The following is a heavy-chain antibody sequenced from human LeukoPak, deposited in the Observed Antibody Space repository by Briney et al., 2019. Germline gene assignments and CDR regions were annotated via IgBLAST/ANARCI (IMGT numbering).Heavy chain of an antibody. D-gene: IGHD2-15*01. Sequence: GGSLRLSCAASGFTFSSYAMSWVRQAPGKGLEWVSSSGDNTRYADSAKGRFTISRDNSKNTLDLQMNGLRAEDTAVYYCAKTQGYYDAWGQGALVTVSS. CDR1: GFTFSSYA. J-gene: IGHJ5*02. V-gene: IGHV3-23*01. CDR2: SGDNT. CDR3: AKTQGYYDA.